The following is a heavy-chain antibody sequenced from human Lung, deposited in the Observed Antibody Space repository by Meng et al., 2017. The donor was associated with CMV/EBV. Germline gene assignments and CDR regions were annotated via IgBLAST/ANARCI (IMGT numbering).Heavy chain of an antibody. Sequence: GGSLRLSCKGSGYSFTSYWIGWVRQMPGKGLEWMGIIYPGDSDTRYSPSFQGQVTISADKSISTAYLQWSSLKASDTAMYYCARELSSSSYYYGMDVWGQGTXVTVSS. J-gene: IGHJ6*02. CDR2: IYPGDSDT. CDR1: GYSFTSYW. D-gene: IGHD6-6*01. V-gene: IGHV5-51*01. CDR3: ARELSSSSYYYGMDV.